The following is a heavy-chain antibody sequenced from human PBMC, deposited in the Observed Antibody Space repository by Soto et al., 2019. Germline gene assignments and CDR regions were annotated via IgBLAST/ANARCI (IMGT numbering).Heavy chain of an antibody. CDR2: ISSSSSTI. Sequence: GGSLRLSCAASGFTFSSYSMNWVRQAPGKGLEWVSYISSSSSTIYYADSVKGRFTISRDNAKNSLYLQMNSLRDEDTAVYYCARDLKGYYGSGSYYRVKRGGQGTLVTVSS. CDR1: GFTFSSYS. D-gene: IGHD3-10*01. V-gene: IGHV3-48*02. J-gene: IGHJ4*02. CDR3: ARDLKGYYGSGSYYRVKR.